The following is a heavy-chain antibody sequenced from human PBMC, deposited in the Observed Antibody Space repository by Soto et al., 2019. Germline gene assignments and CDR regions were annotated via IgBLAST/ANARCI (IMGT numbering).Heavy chain of an antibody. V-gene: IGHV1-69*04. CDR3: ARDQAFDRNYYSGIAV. Sequence: SVKVSCKASGGTFSSYTISWVRQAPGQGLEWMGRIIPILGIANYAQKFQGRVTITADTSTSTAYMELSSLRSDDTAVYYCARDQAFDRNYYSGIAVWGQGTTVTVSS. CDR2: IIPILGIA. CDR1: GGTFSSYT. J-gene: IGHJ6*02.